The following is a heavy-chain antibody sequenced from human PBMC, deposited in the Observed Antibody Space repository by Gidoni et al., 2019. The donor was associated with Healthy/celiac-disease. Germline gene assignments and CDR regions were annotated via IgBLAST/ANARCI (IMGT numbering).Heavy chain of an antibody. J-gene: IGHJ4*02. CDR3: AREMEVEMATIGAIDY. D-gene: IGHD5-12*01. CDR1: GGSISSSSYY. CDR2: IYYSGST. Sequence: QLQLQESGPGLVNLSETLSLICTVSGGSISSSSYYWGWIRQPPGKGLEWIGSIYYSGSTYYNPSLKSRVTISVDTSKNQFSLKLSSVTAADTAVYYCAREMEVEMATIGAIDYWGQGTLVTVSS. V-gene: IGHV4-39*07.